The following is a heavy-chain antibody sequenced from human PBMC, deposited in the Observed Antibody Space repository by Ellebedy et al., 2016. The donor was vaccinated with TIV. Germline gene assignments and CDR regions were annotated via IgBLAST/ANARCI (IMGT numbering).Heavy chain of an antibody. V-gene: IGHV4-59*08. CDR3: ARHRGKSYGYMGEISGLDY. J-gene: IGHJ4*02. D-gene: IGHD5-18*01. CDR2: TYYSGGT. Sequence: SETLSLXXTVSGDSISPYYWSWIRLPPGRGLEWIGCTYYSGGTYYNPSLRSRVTISIDMSKNQSSLKVTSVTAADTAVYYCARHRGKSYGYMGEISGLDYWGQGALVTVSS. CDR1: GDSISPYY.